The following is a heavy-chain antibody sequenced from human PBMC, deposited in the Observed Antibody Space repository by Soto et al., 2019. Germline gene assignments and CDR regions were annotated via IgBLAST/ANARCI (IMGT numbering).Heavy chain of an antibody. V-gene: IGHV1-69*12. CDR2: IIHNFGTA. J-gene: IGHJ6*02. Sequence: QVQLVQSGAEVKKPGSSVKVSCKASGGTFSTYAISWVRQAPGQGLEWMGGIIHNFGTANYAQKFQGRVTITADEFTSTGYMELSSLRSEDTAVYYCARGNLGGMDVWGQGTTVTVSS. CDR3: ARGNLGGMDV. CDR1: GGTFSTYA. D-gene: IGHD1-1*01.